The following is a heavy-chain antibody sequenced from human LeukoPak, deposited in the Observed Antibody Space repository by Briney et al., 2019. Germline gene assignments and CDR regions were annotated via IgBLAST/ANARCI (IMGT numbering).Heavy chain of an antibody. V-gene: IGHV3-30-3*01. D-gene: IGHD3-9*01. CDR3: ARDLDDILTSLYYYGMDV. CDR1: GFTFSSYV. Sequence: GGSLRLSCAASGFTFSSYVMHWVRQAPGKGLEWVAVISYDGSNKYHADSVKGRFTISRDNSKNTLYLQMNSLRAEDTAVYYCARDLDDILTSLYYYGMDVWGQGTTVTVSS. J-gene: IGHJ6*02. CDR2: ISYDGSNK.